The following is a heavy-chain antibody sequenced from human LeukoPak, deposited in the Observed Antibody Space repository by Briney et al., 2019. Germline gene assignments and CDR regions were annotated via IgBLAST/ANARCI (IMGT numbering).Heavy chain of an antibody. CDR3: QSRFLEWLLDY. CDR1: GGSISSNNYF. CDR2: IYDSGST. Sequence: PSETLSLTCTVSGGSISSNNYFWGWIRQPPGKGLEWIGSIYDSGSTYYNPSLKSRVTISVDTFKNQFSLKLNSVTAADTAMYYCQSRFLEWLLDYWGQGTLVTVSS. D-gene: IGHD3-3*01. V-gene: IGHV4-39*01. J-gene: IGHJ4*02.